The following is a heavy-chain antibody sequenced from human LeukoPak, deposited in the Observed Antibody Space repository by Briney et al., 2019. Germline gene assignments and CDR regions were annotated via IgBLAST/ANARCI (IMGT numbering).Heavy chain of an antibody. J-gene: IGHJ4*02. CDR3: ARSQNYYGSGDY. CDR2: IYYTGKT. CDR1: GASFSSGSYY. Sequence: SETLSLTCNVSGASFSSGSYYWSWLRQPPGKALEWIGYIYYTGKTYYNPSLEGRVTILVDTSRNHFSVKLSSVTAADTAVYYCARSQNYYGSGDYWSQGTLVTVSS. D-gene: IGHD3-10*01. V-gene: IGHV4-61*03.